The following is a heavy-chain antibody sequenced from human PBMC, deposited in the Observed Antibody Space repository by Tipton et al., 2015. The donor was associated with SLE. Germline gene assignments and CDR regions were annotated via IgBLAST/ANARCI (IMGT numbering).Heavy chain of an antibody. D-gene: IGHD3-3*01. CDR1: GFTFSSYA. Sequence: SLRLSCAASGFTFSSYAMSWVRQAPGKGLEWVSVIYSGGTPTYYADSVKGRFTISRDNSKKMLYLQMNSLRPDDTAVYYCAKAPGSIFGGIIEWGQGTLATVSS. V-gene: IGHV3-23*03. CDR2: IYSGGTPT. J-gene: IGHJ4*02. CDR3: AKAPGSIFGGIIE.